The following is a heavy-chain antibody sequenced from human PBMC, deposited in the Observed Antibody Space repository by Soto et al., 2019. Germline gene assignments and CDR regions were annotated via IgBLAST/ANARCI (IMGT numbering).Heavy chain of an antibody. CDR2: IVWTNGNI. V-gene: IGHV3-9*01. D-gene: IGHD2-2*02. CDR1: GFTFDDYA. CDR3: VRIPAAIGYMDV. J-gene: IGHJ6*03. Sequence: EVQLVESGGGLVQPGTSLRLSCAASGFTFDDYAMHWVRQAPGKGLEWVSGIVWTNGNIAYADSVKGRFIISRDNAKNSLYLQMNSVRTGESALYYCVRIPAAIGYMDVWGKGTTVTVSS.